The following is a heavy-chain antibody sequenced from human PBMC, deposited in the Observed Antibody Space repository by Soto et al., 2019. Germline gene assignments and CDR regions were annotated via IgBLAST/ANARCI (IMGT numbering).Heavy chain of an antibody. D-gene: IGHD1-26*01. J-gene: IGHJ4*02. CDR3: ARGRVDGGELDL. V-gene: IGHV3-33*01. Sequence: VQLVESGGGVVQPGRSLRLSCAASGFTFSTYGMYWVRQAPGKGLEWVAVIWYDASNKYYADSVKGRFTISKDNSENMLYLQKNSLRAEDTAVYYCARGRVDGGELDLWGQGTLVTVTS. CDR1: GFTFSTYG. CDR2: IWYDASNK.